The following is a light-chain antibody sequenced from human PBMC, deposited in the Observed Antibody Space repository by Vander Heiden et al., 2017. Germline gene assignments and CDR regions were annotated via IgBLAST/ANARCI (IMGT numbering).Light chain of an antibody. CDR2: AAS. CDR3: QQSYGAPYN. Sequence: DTEMTPLPPSLSASLGDRVTITCRASERIDHYLNWYRQKPGKGPELLIYAASNLQSWVPSRFSGSGSGTDFTLTIASLRPEDFATYYCQQSYGAPYNFGQGTKLE. CDR1: ERIDHY. J-gene: IGKJ2*01. V-gene: IGKV1-39*01.